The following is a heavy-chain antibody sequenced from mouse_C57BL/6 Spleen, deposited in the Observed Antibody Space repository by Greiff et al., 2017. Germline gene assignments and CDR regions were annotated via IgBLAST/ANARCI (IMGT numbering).Heavy chain of an antibody. CDR2: ISDGGSYT. CDR1: GFTFSSYA. Sequence: EVMLVESGGGLVKPGGSLKLSCAASGFTFSSYAMSWVRQTPEKRLEWVATISDGGSYTYYPDNIKGRFTISRDNAKNNLYLQMSHLKSEDTAMYYCARDKTTVVATRGYFDYWGQGTTLTVSS. J-gene: IGHJ2*01. V-gene: IGHV5-4*01. D-gene: IGHD1-1*01. CDR3: ARDKTTVVATRGYFDY.